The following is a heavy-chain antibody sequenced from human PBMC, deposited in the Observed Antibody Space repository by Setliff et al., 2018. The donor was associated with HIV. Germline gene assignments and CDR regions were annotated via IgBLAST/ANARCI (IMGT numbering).Heavy chain of an antibody. CDR3: ARDFGGYCSSMSCPGLFDP. V-gene: IGHV1-69*05. Sequence: SVKVSCKAFGGTFSNYGMSWVRQAPGQGLEWMGGIIPISGTANYAQKFQGRVTITTDESTSTAYMELSGLRSEDTAVYYCARDFGGYCSSMSCPGLFDPWGQGTLVTVS. D-gene: IGHD2-2*01. CDR1: GGTFSNYG. J-gene: IGHJ5*02. CDR2: IIPISGTA.